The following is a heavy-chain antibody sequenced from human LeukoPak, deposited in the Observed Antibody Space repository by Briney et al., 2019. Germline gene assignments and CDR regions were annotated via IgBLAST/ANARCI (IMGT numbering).Heavy chain of an antibody. D-gene: IGHD3-22*01. V-gene: IGHV1-69*06. CDR2: IIPIFGTA. CDR1: GGTFSSYA. CDR3: ARVSYYDSSGYYYLGAFDI. J-gene: IGHJ3*02. Sequence: SVKVSCKASGGTFSSYAISWVRQAPGQGLEWMGGIIPIFGTANYAQKFQGRVTITADKSTSTAYMELSSLRSEDTAVYYCARVSYYDSSGYYYLGAFDIWGQGTMVTVSS.